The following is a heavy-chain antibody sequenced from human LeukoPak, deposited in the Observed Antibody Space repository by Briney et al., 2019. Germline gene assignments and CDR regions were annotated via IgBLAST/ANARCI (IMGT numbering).Heavy chain of an antibody. Sequence: GGSLRLSCAAFGFTVSSDYMSWVRQAPGKGLEWVSVIYSGGSTYYADSVKGRFTISRDKSKNTVYLQMNSLRFEDTAMYYCARNWFDPWGQGTLVTVSS. V-gene: IGHV3-53*05. CDR2: IYSGGST. CDR1: GFTVSSDY. J-gene: IGHJ5*02. CDR3: ARNWFDP.